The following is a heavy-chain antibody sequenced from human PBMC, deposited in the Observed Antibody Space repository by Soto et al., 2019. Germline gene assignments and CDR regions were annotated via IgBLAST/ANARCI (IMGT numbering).Heavy chain of an antibody. V-gene: IGHV1-3*01. J-gene: IGHJ5*02. D-gene: IGHD3-22*01. CDR1: GYTFVDYA. CDR2: MNPKTGNI. Sequence: QVRLVQSGAEVKRPGASVKVSCRASGYTFVDYAFHWVRQAPGQGLEWVGWMNPKTGNIKSSHKFEDRVSITRDTATSTAYMELSGLRSEDTAVYFCTREAVVAENWFDPWGQGTLVTVSS. CDR3: TREAVVAENWFDP.